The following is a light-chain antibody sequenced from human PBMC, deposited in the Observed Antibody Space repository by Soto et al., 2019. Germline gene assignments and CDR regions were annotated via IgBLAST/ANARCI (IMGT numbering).Light chain of an antibody. CDR1: QGISTW. Sequence: IQMTQSPSSLSASVRDRVTITCRASQGISTWLTWYQQKPGEGPKLLIYAASNLHSGVPPRFSGSGAGTEFTLTISGLQPDDFATYYSQQAKSPQTFGPGTKVDIK. CDR3: QQAKSPQT. J-gene: IGKJ3*01. CDR2: AAS. V-gene: IGKV1-12*01.